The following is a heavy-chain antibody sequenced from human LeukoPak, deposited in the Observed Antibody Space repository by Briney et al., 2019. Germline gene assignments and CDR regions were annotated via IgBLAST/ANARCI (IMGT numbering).Heavy chain of an antibody. Sequence: GGSLRLSCAASGFNFSIYSMNWVRQAPGKGLEWVSYITRSSTTIYYADSVKGRFTISRDNAKNSLYLQMNSLRVEDTAIYYCARDRLRSEDAFDIWGQGTMVTVSS. D-gene: IGHD3-16*01. J-gene: IGHJ3*02. V-gene: IGHV3-48*01. CDR1: GFNFSIYS. CDR3: ARDRLRSEDAFDI. CDR2: ITRSSTTI.